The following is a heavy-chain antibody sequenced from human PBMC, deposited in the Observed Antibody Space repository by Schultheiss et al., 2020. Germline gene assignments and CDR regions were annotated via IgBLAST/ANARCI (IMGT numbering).Heavy chain of an antibody. CDR1: GFTFSSYS. J-gene: IGHJ4*02. CDR2: ISSSSSTI. V-gene: IGHV3-48*02. Sequence: GESLKISCAASGFTFSSYSMNWVRQAPGKGLEWVSYISSSSSTIYYADSVKGRFTISRDNAKNSLYLQMNSLRDEDTAVYYCARDGPRMGATGPFDYWGQGTLVTVSS. D-gene: IGHD1-26*01. CDR3: ARDGPRMGATGPFDY.